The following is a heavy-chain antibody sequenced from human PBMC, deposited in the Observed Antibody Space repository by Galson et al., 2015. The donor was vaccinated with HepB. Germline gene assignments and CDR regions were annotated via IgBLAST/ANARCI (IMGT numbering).Heavy chain of an antibody. V-gene: IGHV1-69*02. CDR3: ARVREIAGVVPAADEW. Sequence: SVKVSCKASGGTFSSYTISWVRQAPGQGLEWMGRIIPILGIANYAQKFQGRVTITADKSTSTAYMELSSLRSEDTAVYYCARVREIAGVVPAADEWWGQGTLVTVSS. CDR1: GGTFSSYT. D-gene: IGHD2-2*01. CDR2: IIPILGIA. J-gene: IGHJ4*02.